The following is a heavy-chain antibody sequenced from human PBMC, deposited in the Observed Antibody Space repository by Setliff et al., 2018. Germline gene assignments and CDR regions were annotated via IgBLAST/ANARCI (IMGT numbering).Heavy chain of an antibody. Sequence: PSETLSLTCSVSGGSISSSYWTWIRQPPGKGLEWIGCIYSSGSSNYNPSLKSRVTISVDTSKNQFSLRLSSVTAADTAVYYCARAAKYDSSGYYGFWFDPWGQGNLVTVSS. CDR1: GGSISSSY. J-gene: IGHJ5*02. CDR2: IYSSGSS. V-gene: IGHV4-59*01. D-gene: IGHD3-22*01. CDR3: ARAAKYDSSGYYGFWFDP.